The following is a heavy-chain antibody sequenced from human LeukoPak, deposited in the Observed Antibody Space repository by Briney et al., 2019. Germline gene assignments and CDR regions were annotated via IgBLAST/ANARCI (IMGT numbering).Heavy chain of an antibody. V-gene: IGHV3-48*03. J-gene: IGHJ4*02. Sequence: GGSLRLSCAASGLAFSNYEMNWVRQAPGRGLEWISYISDGGGSRYYADSVKGRFTISRDNAKNSLYLQMNSLRAEDTAVYYCARRGYGSHFDYWGQGTLVTVSS. CDR2: ISDGGGSR. CDR3: ARRGYGSHFDY. CDR1: GLAFSNYE. D-gene: IGHD4-17*01.